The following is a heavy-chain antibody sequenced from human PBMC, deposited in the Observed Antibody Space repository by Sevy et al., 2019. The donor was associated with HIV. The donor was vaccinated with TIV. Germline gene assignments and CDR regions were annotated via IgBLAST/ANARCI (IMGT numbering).Heavy chain of an antibody. D-gene: IGHD4-17*01. CDR3: ARDLPPSATTVPHFDY. J-gene: IGHJ4*02. CDR1: GFTFSSYD. Sequence: GGSLRLSCAASGFTFSSYDMHWVRQATGKGLEWVSAIGTAGDTYYPGSVKGRFTISRENAKNSLYLQMNSLRAGDTAVYYCARDLPPSATTVPHFDYWGRGTLVTVSS. V-gene: IGHV3-13*01. CDR2: IGTAGDT.